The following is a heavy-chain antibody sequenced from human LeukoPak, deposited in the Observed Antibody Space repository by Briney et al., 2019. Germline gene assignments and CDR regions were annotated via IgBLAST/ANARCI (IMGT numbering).Heavy chain of an antibody. CDR3: ATDLRGWYHLDY. CDR2: INQSGST. CDR1: GGSFSGYY. D-gene: IGHD2-15*01. Sequence: SETLSLTCGVYGGSFSGYYWSWIRQPPGKGLEWIGEINQSGSTNYNPSLKSRVTISVDSSKNQFSLKLTSVTAADTAVYYCATDLRGWYHLDYWGQGTLVTVSS. V-gene: IGHV4-34*01. J-gene: IGHJ4*02.